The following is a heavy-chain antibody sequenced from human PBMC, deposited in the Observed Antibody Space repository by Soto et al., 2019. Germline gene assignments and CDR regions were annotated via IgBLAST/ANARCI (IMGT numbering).Heavy chain of an antibody. CDR1: GGTFSSYA. V-gene: IGHV1-69*13. J-gene: IGHJ6*02. D-gene: IGHD5-18*01. Sequence: ASVKVSCKASGGTFSSYAISWVRQAPGQGLEWMGGIIPIFGTANYAQKFQGRVTITADESTSTANMELSSLRSEDTAVYYCASPGILEKRSPGYYYYGMDVWGQGTTVTVSS. CDR2: IIPIFGTA. CDR3: ASPGILEKRSPGYYYYGMDV.